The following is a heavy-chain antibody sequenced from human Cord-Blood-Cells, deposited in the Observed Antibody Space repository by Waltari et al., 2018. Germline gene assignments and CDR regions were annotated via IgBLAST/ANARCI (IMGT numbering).Heavy chain of an antibody. CDR3: ARGYYGSGSYYSVYYFDY. Sequence: QVQLVQSGAEVKKPGASVKVSSTASGYTFTSYAITLVRQATGQVLEWMGWMNPNSGNTGYAQKFQGRVTMTRNTSISTAYMELSSLRSEDTAVYYCARGYYGSGSYYSVYYFDYWGQGTLVTVSS. J-gene: IGHJ4*02. D-gene: IGHD3-10*01. V-gene: IGHV1-8*01. CDR1: GYTFTSYA. CDR2: MNPNSGNT.